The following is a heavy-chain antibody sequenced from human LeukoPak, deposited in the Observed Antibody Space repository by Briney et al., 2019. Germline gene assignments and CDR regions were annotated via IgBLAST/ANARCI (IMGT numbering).Heavy chain of an antibody. V-gene: IGHV3-66*01. CDR1: GFTVSSNY. CDR3: ARDQVFGVVMTGGYYYYGMDV. D-gene: IGHD3-3*01. Sequence: PGRSLRLSCAASGFTVSSNYMSWVRQAPGKGLEWVSVIYSGGSTYYADSVKGRFTISRDNSKNTLYLQMNSLRAEDTAVYYCARDQVFGVVMTGGYYYYGMDVWGQGTTVTVSS. J-gene: IGHJ6*02. CDR2: IYSGGST.